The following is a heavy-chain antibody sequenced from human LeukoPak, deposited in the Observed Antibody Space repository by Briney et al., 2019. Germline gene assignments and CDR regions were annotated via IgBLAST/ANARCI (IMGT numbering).Heavy chain of an antibody. CDR3: ARLTGYQQPTGGYYYYMDV. CDR2: ISDDGRSK. D-gene: IGHD6-13*01. J-gene: IGHJ6*03. CDR1: GFSFISYG. V-gene: IGHV3-30*03. Sequence: PGGSLRLSCAASGFSFISYGMHWVRQAPGKGLEWVGVISDDGRSKDYADSVKGRFTISRDNSKDTLYLQMNSLRDEDTAMYYCARLTGYQQPTGGYYYYMDVWGKGTTVTVSS.